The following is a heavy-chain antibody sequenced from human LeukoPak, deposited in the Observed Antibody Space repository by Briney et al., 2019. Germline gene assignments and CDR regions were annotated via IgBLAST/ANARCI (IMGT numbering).Heavy chain of an antibody. Sequence: SETLSLTCAVYGGSFSGYYWSWIRQPPGKGLEWIGEINHSGSTNYNPSLKSRVTISVDTSENQFSLKLSSVTAADTAMYFCARDIRNSGFYRDRFDPWGQGLLVTVSS. D-gene: IGHD3-22*01. V-gene: IGHV4-34*01. CDR3: ARDIRNSGFYRDRFDP. J-gene: IGHJ5*02. CDR1: GGSFSGYY. CDR2: INHSGST.